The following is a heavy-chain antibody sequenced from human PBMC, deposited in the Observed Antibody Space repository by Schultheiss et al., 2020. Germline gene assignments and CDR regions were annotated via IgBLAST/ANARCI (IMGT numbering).Heavy chain of an antibody. V-gene: IGHV4-61*02. D-gene: IGHD5-24*01. J-gene: IGHJ4*02. CDR2: IYTSGST. CDR1: GGSISSGGYY. Sequence: SETLSLTCTVSGGSISSGGYYWSWIRQPAGKGLEWIGRIYTSGSTNYNPSLKSRVTMSVDTSKNQFSLKLSSVTAADTAVYYCARGERWSHFDYWGQGILVTVSS. CDR3: ARGERWSHFDY.